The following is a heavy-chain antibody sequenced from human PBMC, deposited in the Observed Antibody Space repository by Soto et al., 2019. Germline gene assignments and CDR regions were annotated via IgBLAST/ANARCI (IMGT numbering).Heavy chain of an antibody. J-gene: IGHJ4*02. Sequence: SVKVSCKASGGTLSSFINYPINWVRQAPGQGLEWMGGIVPNVGTVNYAQKFQGRVAITADKSTGTAYMELSSLKSEDTALYYCARRDTSGFLRYFDNWGQGTLVTVSS. CDR3: ARRDTSGFLRYFDN. D-gene: IGHD3-3*01. V-gene: IGHV1-69*06. CDR2: IVPNVGTV. CDR1: GGTLSSFINYP.